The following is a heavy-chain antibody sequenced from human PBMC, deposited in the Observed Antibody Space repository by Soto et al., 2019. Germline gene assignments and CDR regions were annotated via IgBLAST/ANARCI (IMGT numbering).Heavy chain of an antibody. CDR2: IYSGGRT. D-gene: IGHD3-10*01. J-gene: IGHJ6*02. V-gene: IGHV3-66*01. CDR1: GLSVSSNY. CDR3: ARAVWFGEKGYDYYGMDV. Sequence: GGSLRLSCAPSGLSVSSNYMNWVRQAPGKGLELVLVIYSGGRTYYADSVKGRFTISRDNSKNTLYLQMNSLRAEDTAVYYCARAVWFGEKGYDYYGMDVWGQGTTVTVS.